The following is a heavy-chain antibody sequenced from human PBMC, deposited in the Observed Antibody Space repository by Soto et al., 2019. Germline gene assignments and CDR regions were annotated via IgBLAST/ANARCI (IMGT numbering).Heavy chain of an antibody. J-gene: IGHJ4*02. V-gene: IGHV1-18*04. CDR2: IKAYSGNT. CDR3: AIADYGDDDY. Sequence: QLQLVQSGAEAKKPGASVKVSCKASGYTFGTSTISWLRQAPGKGLEWMGWIKAYSGNTNYAPKLQGRVTMTTDTPTSTSYMELRRLTTDDTETYYCAIADYGDDDYWGQGTLVTVSS. CDR1: GYTFGTST. D-gene: IGHD4-17*01.